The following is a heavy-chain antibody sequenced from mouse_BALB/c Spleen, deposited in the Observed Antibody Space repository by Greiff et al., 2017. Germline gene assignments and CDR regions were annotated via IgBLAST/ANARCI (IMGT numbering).Heavy chain of an antibody. J-gene: IGHJ4*01. V-gene: IGHV5-6-3*01. CDR3: ARAYYRYDYAMDY. D-gene: IGHD2-14*01. CDR1: GFTFSSYG. CDR2: INSNGGST. Sequence: EVMLVESGGGLVQPGGSLKLSCAASGFTFSSYGMSWVRQTPDKRLELVATINSNGGSTYYPDSVKGRFTISRDNAKNTLYLQMSSLKSEDTAMYYCARAYYRYDYAMDYWGQGTSVTVSS.